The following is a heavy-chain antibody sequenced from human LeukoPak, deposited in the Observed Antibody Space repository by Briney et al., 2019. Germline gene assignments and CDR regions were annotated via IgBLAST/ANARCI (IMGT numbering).Heavy chain of an antibody. D-gene: IGHD2-15*01. J-gene: IGHJ6*03. CDR2: ISGSGDST. V-gene: IGHV3-23*01. CDR1: GFTFSTYA. Sequence: PGGSLRLSCAASGFTFSTYAMSWVRQAPGKGLECVSAISGSGDSTYYADSVKGRFTISRDNSKNTLYLQMNRLRAEDTAVYYCASEDYSAYYMDVWGKGTKVTVSS. CDR3: ASEDYSAYYMDV.